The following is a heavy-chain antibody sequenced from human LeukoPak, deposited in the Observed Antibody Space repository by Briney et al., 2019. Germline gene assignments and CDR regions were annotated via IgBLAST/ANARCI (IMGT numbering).Heavy chain of an antibody. CDR1: GFTFSNYG. V-gene: IGHV3-30*03. D-gene: IGHD5-12*01. CDR3: ARDGKSGYDYYYYYGMDV. Sequence: GGSLRLSCVASGFTFSNYGMHWVRQAPGKGLEWVTTISYDGNDEYYADSVKGRFTISRDNSKNTLYLQMNSLRAEDTAVYYCARDGKSGYDYYYYYGMDVWGQGTTVTVSS. J-gene: IGHJ6*02. CDR2: ISYDGNDE.